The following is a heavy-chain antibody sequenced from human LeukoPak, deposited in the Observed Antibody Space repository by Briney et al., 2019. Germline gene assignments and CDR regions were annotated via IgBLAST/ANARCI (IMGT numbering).Heavy chain of an antibody. CDR3: AKTPATVVTPWGKYYFDY. D-gene: IGHD4-23*01. CDR1: GFTFNSYA. J-gene: IGHJ4*02. Sequence: GGSLRLSCAASGFTFNSYAMSWVRQAPGKGLEWVSAIRGSGGGTHYADSVKGRFTISRDNSKNTLYLQMNSLRAEDTAVYYCAKTPATVVTPWGKYYFDYWGQGTLVTVSS. V-gene: IGHV3-23*01. CDR2: IRGSGGGT.